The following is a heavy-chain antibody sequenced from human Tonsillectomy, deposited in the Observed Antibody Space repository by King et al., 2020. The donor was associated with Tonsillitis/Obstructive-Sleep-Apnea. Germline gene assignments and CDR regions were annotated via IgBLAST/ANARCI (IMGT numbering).Heavy chain of an antibody. J-gene: IGHJ4*02. CDR3: ARGDLLTGYYASTDFDC. D-gene: IGHD3-9*01. Sequence: VQLQQWGAGLLKPSETLSLTCAVYGGSFSAYYWSWIRQPPGKGLEWIGEINHSGSTKYNPSLRSRVIISLDTSKNQFSLKLSSVTAADTAVYYCARGDLLTGYYASTDFDCWGQGTLVTVSS. CDR1: GGSFSAYY. CDR2: INHSGST. V-gene: IGHV4-34*01.